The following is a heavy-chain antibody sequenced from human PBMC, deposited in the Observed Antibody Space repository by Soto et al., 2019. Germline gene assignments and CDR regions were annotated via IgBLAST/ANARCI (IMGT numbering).Heavy chain of an antibody. CDR3: ARDQKQWLGFHAFDI. J-gene: IGHJ3*02. CDR1: GFTFSDYY. Sequence: GGSLRLSCAASGFTFSDYYMSWIRQAPGKGLEWVSYISSSSSYTNYADSVKGRFTISRDNAKNSLYLQMNSLRAEDTAVYYCARDQKQWLGFHAFDIWGQGTMVTVSS. D-gene: IGHD6-19*01. V-gene: IGHV3-11*05. CDR2: ISSSSSYT.